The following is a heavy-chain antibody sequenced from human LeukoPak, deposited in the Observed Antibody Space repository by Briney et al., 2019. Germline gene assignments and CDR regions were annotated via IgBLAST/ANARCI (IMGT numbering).Heavy chain of an antibody. CDR1: GGTFSSYA. CDR3: APLPYDRYSSGWYEGY. CDR2: IIPIFGTA. Sequence: GASVKVSCKASGGTFSSYAISWVRQAPGQGLEWMGGIIPIFGTANYAQKFQGRVTITADKSTSTAYMELSSLRSEDTAVYYCAPLPYDRYSSGWYEGYWGQGTLVTVSS. V-gene: IGHV1-69*06. J-gene: IGHJ4*02. D-gene: IGHD6-19*01.